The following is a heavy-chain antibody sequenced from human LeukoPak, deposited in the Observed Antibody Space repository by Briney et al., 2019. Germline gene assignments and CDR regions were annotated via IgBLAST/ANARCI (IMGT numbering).Heavy chain of an antibody. CDR2: ISWNSGSI. J-gene: IGHJ4*02. CDR3: AKDNRRHYTSGPNPDSLH. D-gene: IGHD6-19*01. V-gene: IGHV3-9*01. Sequence: GGSLRLSCAASGFIVTNYYMNWVRQPPGKGLEWVSGISWNSGSIDYADSVKGRFTISRDNAKNSLYLQMNSLRVEDTAFYYCAKDNRRHYTSGPNPDSLHWGQGALVTVSS. CDR1: GFIVTNYY.